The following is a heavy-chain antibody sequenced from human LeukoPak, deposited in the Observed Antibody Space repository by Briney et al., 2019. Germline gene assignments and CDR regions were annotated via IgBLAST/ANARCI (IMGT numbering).Heavy chain of an antibody. CDR3: AGDFCSGGSCSGDY. J-gene: IGHJ4*02. CDR2: ISSGSSYI. V-gene: IGHV3-21*01. CDR1: GFTFSSYS. Sequence: PGGSLRLSCAASGFTFSSYSMNWVRQAPGKGLEWVSSISSGSSYIYYADSVKGRFTISRDNAKNSLYLQMNSLRAEDTAVYYCAGDFCSGGSCSGDYWGQGTLVTVSS. D-gene: IGHD2-15*01.